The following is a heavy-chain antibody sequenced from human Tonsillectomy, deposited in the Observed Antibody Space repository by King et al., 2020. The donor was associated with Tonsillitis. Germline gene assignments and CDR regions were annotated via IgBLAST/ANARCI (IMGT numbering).Heavy chain of an antibody. Sequence: VQLVESGGGVVQPGRSLRLSCAASGFIFSSYAMHWVRQAPGKGREWVVVISYDGSNKYYADSVKGRFTISRDNSKNTLYLQMHSLRAEDTAVYYCAREITMVRGPIDYYGMDVWGQGTPVTVSS. J-gene: IGHJ6*02. CDR2: ISYDGSNK. CDR1: GFIFSSYA. CDR3: AREITMVRGPIDYYGMDV. D-gene: IGHD3-10*01. V-gene: IGHV3-30*04.